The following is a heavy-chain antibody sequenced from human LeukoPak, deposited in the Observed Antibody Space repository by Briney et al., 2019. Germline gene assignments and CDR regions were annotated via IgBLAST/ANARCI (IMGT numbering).Heavy chain of an antibody. D-gene: IGHD3-22*01. V-gene: IGHV1-3*01. CDR3: ARFEESYYYDSSGYYDY. J-gene: IGHJ4*02. Sequence: KFQGRVTITRDTSASTAYMELSSLRSEDTAVYYCARFEESYYYDSSGYYDYWGQGTLVTVSS.